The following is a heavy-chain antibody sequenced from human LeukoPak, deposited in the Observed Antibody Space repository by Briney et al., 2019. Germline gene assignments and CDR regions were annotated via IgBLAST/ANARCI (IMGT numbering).Heavy chain of an antibody. CDR3: ARGGLSGPASLNPKQPDAFDI. J-gene: IGHJ3*02. Sequence: GSLRLSCAASGFTFSSYDMHWVRQATGKGLEWVSAIGTAGDTYYPGSVKGRFTISRENAKNSLYLQMNSLRAGDTAVYYCARGGLSGPASLNPKQPDAFDIWGQGTMVTVSS. D-gene: IGHD1/OR15-1a*01. CDR2: IGTAGDT. CDR1: GFTFSSYD. V-gene: IGHV3-13*01.